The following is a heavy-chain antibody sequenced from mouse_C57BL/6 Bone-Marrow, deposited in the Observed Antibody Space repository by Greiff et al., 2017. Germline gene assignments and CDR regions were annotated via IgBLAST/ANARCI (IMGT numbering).Heavy chain of an antibody. D-gene: IGHD1-1*01. Sequence: EVKVEESGGGLVQPGGSLKLSCAASGFTFSDYGMAWVRQAPRKGPEWVAFISNLAYSIYYADTVTGRFTISRENAKNTLYLEMSSLRSEDTAMYYCARHATTVVADYAMDYWGQGTSVTVSS. V-gene: IGHV5-15*04. CDR2: ISNLAYSI. J-gene: IGHJ4*01. CDR3: ARHATTVVADYAMDY. CDR1: GFTFSDYG.